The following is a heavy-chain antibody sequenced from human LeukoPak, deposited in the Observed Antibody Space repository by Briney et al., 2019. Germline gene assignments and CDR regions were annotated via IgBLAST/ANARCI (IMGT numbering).Heavy chain of an antibody. D-gene: IGHD4-11*01. CDR3: ARARSNSNQRPASSYYYYYMDV. CDR1: GGSISSYY. V-gene: IGHV4-4*07. CDR2: IYTSGST. J-gene: IGHJ6*03. Sequence: SETLSLTCTVSGGSISSYYWSWIRQPAGKGLEWIGRIYTSGSTNYNPSLKSRVTMSVDTSKNQFSLKLSSVTAADTAVYYCARARSNSNQRPASSYYYYYMDVWGKGTTVTVSS.